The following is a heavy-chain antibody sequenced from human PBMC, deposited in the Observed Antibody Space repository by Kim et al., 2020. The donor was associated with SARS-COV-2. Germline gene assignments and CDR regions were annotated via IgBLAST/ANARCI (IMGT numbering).Heavy chain of an antibody. V-gene: IGHV4-59*13. CDR1: GGSISSYY. D-gene: IGHD5-18*01. Sequence: SETLSLTCTVSGGSISSYYWSWIRQPPRKGLEWIGYIYYSGSTNYNPSLKSRVTISVDTSKNQFSLKLSSVTAADTAVYYCARSPGGDSYGPDFDYWGQG. CDR3: ARSPGGDSYGPDFDY. CDR2: IYYSGST. J-gene: IGHJ4*02.